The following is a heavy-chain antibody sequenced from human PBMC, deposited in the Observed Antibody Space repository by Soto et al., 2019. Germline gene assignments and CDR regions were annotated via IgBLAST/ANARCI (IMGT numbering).Heavy chain of an antibody. D-gene: IGHD2-21*02. J-gene: IGHJ5*02. CDR1: GGTFSSYA. V-gene: IGHV1-69*01. Sequence: QVQLVQSGAEVKKPGSSVKVSCKASGGTFSSYAISWVRQAPGQGLEWMGGIIPIFGTANYAQRFPGRVTITADESTSTAYMELSSLSSEDTAVYYCATTGSGGNSGWFDPWGQGTLVTVSS. CDR3: ATTGSGGNSGWFDP. CDR2: IIPIFGTA.